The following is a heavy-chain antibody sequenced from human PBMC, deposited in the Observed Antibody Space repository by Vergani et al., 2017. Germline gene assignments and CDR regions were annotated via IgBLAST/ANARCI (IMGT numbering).Heavy chain of an antibody. CDR1: GFSLSNARMG. D-gene: IGHD3-3*01. J-gene: IGHJ6*03. CDR3: ARSHQYYDFWSGYHYYYYMDV. CDR2: IFSNDEK. Sequence: QVTLKESGPVLVKPTETLTLTCTVSGFSLSNARMGVSWIRQPPGKALEWLAHIFSNDEKSYSTSLKSRLTISKDTSKSQVVLTMTNMDPVDTATYYCARSHQYYDFWSGYHYYYYMDVWGKGTTVTVSS. V-gene: IGHV2-26*01.